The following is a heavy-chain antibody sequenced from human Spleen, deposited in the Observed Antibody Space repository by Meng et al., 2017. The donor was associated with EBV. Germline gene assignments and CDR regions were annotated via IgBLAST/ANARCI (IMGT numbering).Heavy chain of an antibody. CDR2: SVI. D-gene: IGHD3-10*01. V-gene: IGHV3-11*04. J-gene: IGHJ4*02. Sequence: SVIYYADSVKGRFTISRDNAKNSLFLQMSSLRAEDTAMYFCTKDRYYYTSGSYDCWGRGTLVTVSS. CDR3: TKDRYYYTSGSYDC.